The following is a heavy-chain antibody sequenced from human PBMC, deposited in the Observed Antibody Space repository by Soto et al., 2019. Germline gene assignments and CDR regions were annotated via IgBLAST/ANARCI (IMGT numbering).Heavy chain of an antibody. D-gene: IGHD3-10*01. CDR1: GGTFSSHV. J-gene: IGHJ4*02. V-gene: IGHV1-69*01. CDR2: IMPIIGTA. CDR3: ARDLEFRDGNISHLDY. Sequence: QVQLVQSGAEVKKPGSSVKVSCKASGGTFSSHVFNWVRQAPGQGLEWMGGIMPIIGTANYAQKCQGRVTITADESTSTAYMELSSLRSADTAVYYCARDLEFRDGNISHLDYWGQGTLVTVSS.